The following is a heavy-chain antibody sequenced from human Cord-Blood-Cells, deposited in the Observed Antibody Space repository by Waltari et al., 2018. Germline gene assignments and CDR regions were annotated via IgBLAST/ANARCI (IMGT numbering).Heavy chain of an antibody. D-gene: IGHD3-22*01. J-gene: IGHJ4*02. CDR3: ARRERYYDSSGYYFDY. CDR2: INHSGGT. CDR1: GGSFSGYY. Sequence: QVQLQQWGAGLLKPSETLSLTCAVYGGSFSGYYWSWIRQPPGKGLEWIGEINHSGGTNYNPSLKSRVTISVDTSKNQFSLKLSSVTAADTAVYYCARRERYYDSSGYYFDYWGQGTLVTVSS. V-gene: IGHV4-34*01.